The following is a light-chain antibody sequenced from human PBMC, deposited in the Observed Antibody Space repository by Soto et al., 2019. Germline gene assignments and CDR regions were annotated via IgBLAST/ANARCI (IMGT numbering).Light chain of an antibody. CDR2: AAS. Sequence: DIQMTQSPSSLSASVGDRVTITCRASQSVNTYLHWYQQKAGQAPKLLIYAASNLQSGVPSRFSGSGSGTEFTLTISSLQPEDFATYYCQQLNSYPFFGPGTKVDI. CDR3: QQLNSYPF. V-gene: IGKV1-9*01. CDR1: QSVNTY. J-gene: IGKJ3*01.